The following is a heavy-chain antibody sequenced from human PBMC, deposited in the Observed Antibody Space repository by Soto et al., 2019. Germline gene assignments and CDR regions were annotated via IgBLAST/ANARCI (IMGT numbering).Heavy chain of an antibody. CDR1: SGSISSSNW. Sequence: SETLSLTCAVSSGSISSSNWWSWVRQPPGKGLEWIGEIYHSGSTNYNPSLKSRVTISVDKSKNQFSLKLSSVTAADTAVYYCARGSDGDYDRIWFDPWGQGTQVTVSS. D-gene: IGHD4-17*01. CDR2: IYHSGST. J-gene: IGHJ5*02. CDR3: ARGSDGDYDRIWFDP. V-gene: IGHV4-4*02.